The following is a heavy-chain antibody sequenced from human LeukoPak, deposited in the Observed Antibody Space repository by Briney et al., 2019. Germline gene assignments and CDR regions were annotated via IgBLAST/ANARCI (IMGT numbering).Heavy chain of an antibody. CDR3: GRGSELSFAVNYDAFDI. Sequence: ASVKVSCKASGYTFTSYDINWVRQATGQGLEWMGWMNPNSGNTGYAQKFQGRVTMTRSTSISTAYMELSSLRSEDTAVYYCGRGSELSFAVNYDAFDIWGQGTMVTVSS. CDR2: MNPNSGNT. D-gene: IGHD3-10*01. V-gene: IGHV1-8*01. J-gene: IGHJ3*02. CDR1: GYTFTSYD.